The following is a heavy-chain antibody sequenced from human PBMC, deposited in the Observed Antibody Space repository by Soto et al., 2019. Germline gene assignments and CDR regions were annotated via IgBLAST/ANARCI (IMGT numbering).Heavy chain of an antibody. CDR3: ARFYGSGSYYNQLDY. CDR2: ISSSSNYI. V-gene: IGHV3-21*04. D-gene: IGHD3-10*01. Sequence: GGSLRLSCAASGFTFSSYTMNWVRQAPGKGLEWVSSISSSSNYINYADSVKGRFTISRDNAKNSLYLQMNSLRAEDTAVYYCARFYGSGSYYNQLDYWGQGTLVTVSS. CDR1: GFTFSSYT. J-gene: IGHJ4*02.